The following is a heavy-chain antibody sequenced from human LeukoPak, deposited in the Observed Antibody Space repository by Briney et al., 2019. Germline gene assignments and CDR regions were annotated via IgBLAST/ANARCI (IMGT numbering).Heavy chain of an antibody. CDR3: ARGPLGIAAAGTGFQH. CDR2: INHSGST. D-gene: IGHD6-13*01. V-gene: IGHV4-34*01. CDR1: GGSFSGYY. Sequence: PSETLSLTCAVYGGSFSGYYWSWLRQPPGKGLEWLGEINHSGSTNYNPSLKSRVTISVDTSKNQFSLKLSSVTAADTAVYYCARGPLGIAAAGTGFQHWGQGTLVTVSS. J-gene: IGHJ1*01.